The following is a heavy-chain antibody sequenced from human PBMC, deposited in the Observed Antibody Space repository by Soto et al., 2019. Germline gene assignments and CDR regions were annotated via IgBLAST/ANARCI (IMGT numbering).Heavy chain of an antibody. D-gene: IGHD5-12*01. CDR2: TYFRSKWYN. J-gene: IGHJ5*02. V-gene: IGHV6-1*01. CDR3: AKGDNLGPKTGYAFDP. CDR1: GDSVSSNTAS. Sequence: QVQLQQSGPGLVKPSQTLSLTCAISGDSVSSNTASWNWIRQSPSRGLEWLGRTYFRSKWYNDYAVSVKSRIIINPDTSNNQFSLQLNSVPPEDTAVYFCAKGDNLGPKTGYAFDPWGQGIMVTVSS.